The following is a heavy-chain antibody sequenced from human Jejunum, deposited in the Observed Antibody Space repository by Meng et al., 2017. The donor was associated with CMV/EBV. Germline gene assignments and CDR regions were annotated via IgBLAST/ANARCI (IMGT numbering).Heavy chain of an antibody. CDR2: IYYSGST. CDR3: ARAEGNIVVVPAACPWEKAFDY. CDR1: YY. V-gene: IGHV4-59*01. D-gene: IGHD2-2*01. Sequence: YYGSWIRQPTGKGLEWIGYIYYSGSTNYNPSLKSRVTISVDTSKNQFSLKLSSVTAADTAVYYCARAEGNIVVVPAACPWEKAFDYWGQGTLVTVSS. J-gene: IGHJ4*02.